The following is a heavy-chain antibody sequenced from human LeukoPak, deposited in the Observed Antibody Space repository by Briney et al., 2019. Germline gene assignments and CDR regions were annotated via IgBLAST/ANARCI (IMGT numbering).Heavy chain of an antibody. CDR2: IQNDGSNT. Sequence: GGSLRLSCAESGFTFSDYGMNWVRQTPGKGLEWLAFIQNDGSNTFYADSVKGRFTISRDNSKNTLYLQMTSLRVDDTSIYFCAKDVGYSSSWYEDWGQGTLVTVSS. CDR3: AKDVGYSSSWYED. CDR1: GFTFSDYG. D-gene: IGHD6-13*01. V-gene: IGHV3-30*02. J-gene: IGHJ4*02.